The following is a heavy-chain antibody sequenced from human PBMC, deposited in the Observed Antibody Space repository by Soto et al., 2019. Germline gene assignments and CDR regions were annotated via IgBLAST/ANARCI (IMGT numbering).Heavy chain of an antibody. CDR2: ISGGGGGT. V-gene: IGHV3-23*01. J-gene: IGHJ4*02. CDR1: GFTFGSYA. D-gene: IGHD3-10*01. Sequence: GGSLRLSCAASGFTFGSYAMTWVRQAPGKGLEWVSVISGGGGGTSYAASVKGRFTISRDNSRKMLYLQMNSLRAEDTAVYYCAKERGLGYYGSGSYQDWGQGTLVTVSS. CDR3: AKERGLGYYGSGSYQD.